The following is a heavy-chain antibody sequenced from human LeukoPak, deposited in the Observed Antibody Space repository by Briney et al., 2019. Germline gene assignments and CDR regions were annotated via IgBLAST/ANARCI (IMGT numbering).Heavy chain of an antibody. J-gene: IGHJ4*02. D-gene: IGHD6-13*01. Sequence: PGGSLRLSCAASGFTVSSNYMSWVRQAPGKGLEGVSVIYSGGSTYYADSVKGRFTISKNTLYLQMNSLRAEDTAVYYCASTSSSWYYFDYWGQGTLVTVSS. CDR2: IYSGGST. V-gene: IGHV3-66*01. CDR1: GFTVSSNY. CDR3: ASTSSSWYYFDY.